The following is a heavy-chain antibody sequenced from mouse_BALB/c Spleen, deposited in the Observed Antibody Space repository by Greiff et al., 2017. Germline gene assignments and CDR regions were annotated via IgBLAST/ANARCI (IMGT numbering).Heavy chain of an antibody. CDR3: ARASYYYGNYPYAMDY. CDR2: INPNNGGT. CDR1: GYTFTDYN. D-gene: IGHD2-1*01. V-gene: IGHV1-18*01. Sequence: EVQLQQSGPELVKPGASVKIPCKASGYTFTDYNMDWVKQSHGKSLEWIGDINPNNGGTIYNQKFKGKATLTVDKSSSTAYMELRSLTSEDTAVYYCARASYYYGNYPYAMDYWGQGTSVTVSS. J-gene: IGHJ4*01.